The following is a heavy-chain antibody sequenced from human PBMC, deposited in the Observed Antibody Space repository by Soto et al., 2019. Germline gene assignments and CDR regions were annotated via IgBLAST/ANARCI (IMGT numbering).Heavy chain of an antibody. V-gene: IGHV3-33*01. CDR3: ARDPLSPSSAGIQLWRETSDDAFDI. D-gene: IGHD5-18*01. CDR1: GFTFSSYG. CDR2: IWYDGSNK. Sequence: GGSLRLSCAASGFTFSSYGMHWVRQAPGKGLEWVAVIWYDGSNKYYADSVKGRFTISRDNSKNTLYLQMNSLRAEDTAVYYCARDPLSPSSAGIQLWRETSDDAFDIWGQGTMVTVSS. J-gene: IGHJ3*02.